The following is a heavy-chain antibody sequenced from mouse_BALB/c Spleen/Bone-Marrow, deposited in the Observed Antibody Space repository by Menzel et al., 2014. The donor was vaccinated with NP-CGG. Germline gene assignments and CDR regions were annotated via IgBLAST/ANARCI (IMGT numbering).Heavy chain of an antibody. CDR2: IDPANGDT. J-gene: IGHJ4*01. V-gene: IGHV14-3*02. D-gene: IGHD4-1*01. Sequence: VKLQQPGAELVKPGASVKLSCTASGFNFKDTYMHWVKQRPEQGLEWIGRIDPANGDTKYDPKFQGKATIRADTSSNTAYLQLSGLTSEYTAVYYCARWEYYAMDYWGQGTSVTVSS. CDR1: GFNFKDTY. CDR3: ARWEYYAMDY.